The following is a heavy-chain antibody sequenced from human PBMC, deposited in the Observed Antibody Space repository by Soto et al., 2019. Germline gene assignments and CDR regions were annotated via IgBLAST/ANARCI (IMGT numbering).Heavy chain of an antibody. J-gene: IGHJ5*02. Sequence: SETLSLTCTVSGGSISSGGYYWSWIRQHPGKGLEWIGYIYYSGSTYYNPSLKSRVTISVDTSKNQFSLKLSSVTAADTAVYYCARATSLAPTYWFDPWGQGTLVTVSS. V-gene: IGHV4-31*03. CDR2: IYYSGST. D-gene: IGHD4-4*01. CDR1: GGSISSGGYY. CDR3: ARATSLAPTYWFDP.